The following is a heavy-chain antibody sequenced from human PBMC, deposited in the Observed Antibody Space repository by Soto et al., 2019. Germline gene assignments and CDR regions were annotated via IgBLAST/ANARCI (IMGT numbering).Heavy chain of an antibody. J-gene: IGHJ4*02. CDR2: IWYDGSNK. CDR3: ARDLRYCSGGSCYPEY. CDR1: GFTFSSYG. V-gene: IGHV3-33*01. D-gene: IGHD2-15*01. Sequence: QVQLVESGGGVVQPGRSLRLSCAASGFTFSSYGMHWVRQAPGKGLEWVAVIWYDGSNKYYADSVKGRFTISRDNSKNTLYLQMNRLRAEDTAVYYCARDLRYCSGGSCYPEYWGKGNMVTVSS.